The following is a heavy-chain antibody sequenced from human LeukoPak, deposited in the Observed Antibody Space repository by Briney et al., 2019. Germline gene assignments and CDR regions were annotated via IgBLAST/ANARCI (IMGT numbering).Heavy chain of an antibody. Sequence: GGSLRLSCAASGFTFRRFWMSWVRQAPGKGLEWVANINQDGSAGYFVDSVKGRFTISRDNAMTSLYLHMDSLRAEDTCIYFCARGSHDISGYRYFFDYWGQGTLVTVSS. V-gene: IGHV3-7*01. J-gene: IGHJ4*02. D-gene: IGHD3-22*01. CDR2: INQDGSAG. CDR1: GFTFRRFW. CDR3: ARGSHDISGYRYFFDY.